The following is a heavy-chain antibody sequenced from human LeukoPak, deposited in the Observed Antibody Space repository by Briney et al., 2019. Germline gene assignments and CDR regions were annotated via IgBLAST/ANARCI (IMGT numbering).Heavy chain of an antibody. CDR1: GDSVSSNSAA. CDR3: ARGSSRIYYYDSSGYSHAFDY. CDR2: TYYRSKWYT. Sequence: SQTLSLTCAISGDSVSSNSAAWNWIRQSPSRGLEWLGRTYYRSKWYTDYAESVKSRITINPDTSKNQFSLQVNSVTPEDTAVYYCARGSSRIYYYDSSGYSHAFDYWGQGILVTVSS. J-gene: IGHJ4*02. D-gene: IGHD3-22*01. V-gene: IGHV6-1*01.